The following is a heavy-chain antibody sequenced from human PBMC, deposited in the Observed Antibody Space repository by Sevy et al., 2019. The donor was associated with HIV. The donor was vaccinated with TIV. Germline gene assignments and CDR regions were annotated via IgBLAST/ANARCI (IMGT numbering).Heavy chain of an antibody. CDR1: GFTFADYA. V-gene: IGHV3-9*01. CDR2: ISWNSGSV. CDR3: GKAGRIGPLNYYNYMDV. J-gene: IGHJ6*03. D-gene: IGHD1-26*01. Sequence: GGSLRLSCAASGFTFADYAMHWVRQAPGKGLEWVSGISWNSGSVGYADSVKGRFTISRDNAKNSLYLQMNSLRAEDTALYYCGKAGRIGPLNYYNYMDVWGKGTTVTVSS.